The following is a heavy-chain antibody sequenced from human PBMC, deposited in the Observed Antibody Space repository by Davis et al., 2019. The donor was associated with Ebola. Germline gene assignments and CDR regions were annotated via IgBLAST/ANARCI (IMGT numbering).Heavy chain of an antibody. D-gene: IGHD6-13*01. Sequence: MPSETLSLTCTVSGGSMTSYYWSWIRQPPGKGLEWIGFIYYSGSTIYNPSLKSRVTISVDTSKNQLSLRLTSVTAADTAIYYCVRLSIVAPETLYYNYDVDVWGKGTTVTVSS. V-gene: IGHV4-59*08. J-gene: IGHJ6*04. CDR3: VRLSIVAPETLYYNYDVDV. CDR1: GGSMTSYY. CDR2: IYYSGST.